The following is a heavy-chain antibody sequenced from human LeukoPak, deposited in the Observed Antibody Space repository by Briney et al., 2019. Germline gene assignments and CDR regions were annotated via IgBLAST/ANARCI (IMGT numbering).Heavy chain of an antibody. V-gene: IGHV4-61*02. CDR1: GGSISSGSYY. J-gene: IGHJ6*03. Sequence: PSQTLSLTCTVSGGSISSGSYYWSWIRQPAGKGLEWIGRIYTSGSTNYNPSLKSRVTISVDTSKNQFSLKLSSVTAADTAVHYCARLLSSSSARTYYMDVWGKGTTVTVSS. D-gene: IGHD6-6*01. CDR3: ARLLSSSSARTYYMDV. CDR2: IYTSGST.